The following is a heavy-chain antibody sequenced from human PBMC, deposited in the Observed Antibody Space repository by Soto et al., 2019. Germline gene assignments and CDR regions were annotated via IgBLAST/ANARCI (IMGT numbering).Heavy chain of an antibody. CDR1: GFTFSSYE. D-gene: IGHD4-4*01. CDR3: ARDSNGGYYYYGMDV. CDR2: ISSSGSTI. Sequence: GGSLRLSCAASGFTFSSYEMNWVRQAPGKGLEWVSYISSSGSTIYYADSVKGRFTISRDNAKNSLYLQMNSLRAEDTAVYYCARDSNGGYYYYGMDVWGQGTTVTVSS. V-gene: IGHV3-48*03. J-gene: IGHJ6*02.